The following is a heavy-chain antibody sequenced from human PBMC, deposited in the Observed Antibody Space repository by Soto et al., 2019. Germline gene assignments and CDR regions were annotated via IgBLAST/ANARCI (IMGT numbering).Heavy chain of an antibody. V-gene: IGHV3-48*01. CDR1: GFTFSGYS. CDR2: ISTRSTTM. D-gene: IGHD3-10*01. Sequence: EVQLVESGGGLVQPGGSLRLSCAASGFTFSGYSMNWVRQAPGKGLEWVSFISTRSTTMYYADSVEGRFTISRDNAKRSLYLQMNSLRVEDTAVYYCARDRQRRGGSGSYYNPHFYYGLDVWGQGTTVTVSS. CDR3: ARDRQRRGGSGSYYNPHFYYGLDV. J-gene: IGHJ6*02.